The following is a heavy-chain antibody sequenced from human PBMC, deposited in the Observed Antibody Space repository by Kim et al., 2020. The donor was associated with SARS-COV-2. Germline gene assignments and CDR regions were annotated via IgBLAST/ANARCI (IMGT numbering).Heavy chain of an antibody. V-gene: IGHV3-7*05. CDR1: GFTFSSAW. CDR3: AAWFGDSNA. D-gene: IGHD3-10*01. CDR2: ISPDGGHE. Sequence: GGSLRLSCAASGFTFSSAWMNWVRQVPGKGLEWVANISPDGGHEKYLDSVKGRFIISRDNAENSVYLQMNSLTVDDTALYYCAAWFGDSNAWGQGTMVTVSS. J-gene: IGHJ3*01.